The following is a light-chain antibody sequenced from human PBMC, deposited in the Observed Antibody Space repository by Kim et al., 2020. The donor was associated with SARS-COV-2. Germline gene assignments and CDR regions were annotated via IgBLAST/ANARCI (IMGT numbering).Light chain of an antibody. CDR3: MQGTHSPYS. V-gene: IGKV2-30*01. CDR1: QSLVYKNGNTY. Sequence: DVVMTQSPLSLPVTLGQPASITCRSSQSLVYKNGNTYLHWFQQRPGQSPRRLIYNVSKRDSGVPDRFSGSGSGTDLTLKISRVEAVNVGVYYCMQGTHSPYSFGQGTKLEI. CDR2: NVS. J-gene: IGKJ2*03.